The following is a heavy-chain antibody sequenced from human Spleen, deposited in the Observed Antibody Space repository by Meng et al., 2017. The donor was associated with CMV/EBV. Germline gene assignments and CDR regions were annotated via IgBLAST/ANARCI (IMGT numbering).Heavy chain of an antibody. CDR2: ISSDAFRK. CDR1: GFTFNYYA. Sequence: GESLKISCAASGFTFNYYAMHWVRQAPGKGLEWVALISSDAFRKHYADSVKGRFTISRDNSKKTFYLQMNNLRPEGTAVYYCARDSELSSSWYYYGMDVWGQGTTVTVSS. CDR3: ARDSELSSSWYYYGMDV. J-gene: IGHJ6*02. V-gene: IGHV3-30*01. D-gene: IGHD6-13*01.